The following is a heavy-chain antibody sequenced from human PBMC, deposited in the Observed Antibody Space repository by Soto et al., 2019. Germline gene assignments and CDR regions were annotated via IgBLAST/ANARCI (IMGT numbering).Heavy chain of an antibody. CDR3: ARGRRIFGVVIPFDY. CDR2: INHSGST. J-gene: IGHJ4*02. D-gene: IGHD3-3*01. V-gene: IGHV4-34*01. Sequence: SETLSLTCAVYCGSFSGYYWSWIRQPPGEGLEWIGEINHSGSTNYNPSLKSRVTISVDTSKNQFSLKLSSVTAADTAVYYCARGRRIFGVVIPFDYWGQGTLVTVSS. CDR1: CGSFSGYY.